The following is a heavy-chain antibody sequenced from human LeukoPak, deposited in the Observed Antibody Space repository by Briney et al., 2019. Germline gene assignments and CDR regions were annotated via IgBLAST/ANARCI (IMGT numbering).Heavy chain of an antibody. J-gene: IGHJ5*02. V-gene: IGHV3-53*01. D-gene: IGHD6-13*01. CDR2: MHSRGDT. CDR3: ARDAPQVPAAGVLAS. Sequence: PGGSLRLSCAASGFTVNDNYMSWVRQAPGKGLEWVSVMHSRGDTYYANSVKGRFTFSRDISKNTLYLQMNGLRVEDTAMYYCARDAPQVPAAGVLASWGQGTLVIVSS. CDR1: GFTVNDNY.